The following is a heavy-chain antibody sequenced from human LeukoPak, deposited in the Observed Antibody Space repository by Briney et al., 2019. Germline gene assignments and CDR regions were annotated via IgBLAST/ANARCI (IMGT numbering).Heavy chain of an antibody. V-gene: IGHV3-7*01. D-gene: IGHD6-25*01. CDR1: GFTLSNYW. J-gene: IGHJ6*02. CDR2: IKQDGSEK. CDR3: ARYQGGGWDV. Sequence: GGSLRLSCTASGFTLSNYWMSWVRQAPGKGPEWVANIKQDGSEKYSLDSLKGRFTISRDNAKRSLYLQMSSLRAEDTAVYYCARYQGGGWDVWGQGTTVTVSS.